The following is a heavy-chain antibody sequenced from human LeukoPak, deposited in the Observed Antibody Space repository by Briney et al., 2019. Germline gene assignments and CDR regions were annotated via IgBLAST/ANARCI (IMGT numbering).Heavy chain of an antibody. CDR3: ARDPADWDWFDP. CDR2: ISSSSSYI. V-gene: IGHV3-21*01. Sequence: GGSLRLSCAASGFTFSSYSMNWVRQAPGKGLEWVSSISSSSSYIYYADSVKGRFTISGDNAKNSLYLQMNSLRAEDTAVYYCARDPADWDWFDPWGQGTLVTVSS. J-gene: IGHJ5*02. CDR1: GFTFSSYS. D-gene: IGHD2-21*01.